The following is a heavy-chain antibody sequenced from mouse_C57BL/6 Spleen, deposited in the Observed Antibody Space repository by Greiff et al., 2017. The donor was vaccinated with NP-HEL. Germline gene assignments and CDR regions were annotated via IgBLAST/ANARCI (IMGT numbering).Heavy chain of an antibody. Sequence: QVQLQQSGAELVRPGASVKLSCKASGYTFTDYYINWVKQRPGQGLEWIARIYPGSGNTYYNEKFKGKATLTAEKSSSTAYMQLSSLTSEDSAVYFCASGPAPAWFAYWGQGTLVTVSA. J-gene: IGHJ3*01. V-gene: IGHV1-76*01. CDR2: IYPGSGNT. CDR3: ASGPAPAWFAY. CDR1: GYTFTDYY.